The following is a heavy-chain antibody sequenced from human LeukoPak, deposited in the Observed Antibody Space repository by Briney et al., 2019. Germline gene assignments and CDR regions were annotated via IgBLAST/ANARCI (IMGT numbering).Heavy chain of an antibody. J-gene: IGHJ4*01. CDR1: GYTFTDYY. D-gene: IGHD2-8*01. CDR2: VDPEDGET. CDR3: ATDRMARGVFDY. Sequence: ASVKISCKVSGYTFTDYYMHWVQQAPGKGLERMGLVDPEDGETIYAEKFQGRVTITADTSTDTAYMELSSLRSEDTAVYYCATDRMARGVFDYWSHGTLVTVSS. V-gene: IGHV1-69-2*01.